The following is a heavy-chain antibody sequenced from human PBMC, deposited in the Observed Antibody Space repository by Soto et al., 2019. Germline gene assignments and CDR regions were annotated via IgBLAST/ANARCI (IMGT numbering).Heavy chain of an antibody. CDR2: MRSKGNNYAR. Sequence: GGSLRLSCDSSGITFSGSAIHWVRQASGQGLEWVGRMRSKGNNYARSYAASVKGRFTISRDDSKNTAYLQMNSLKTEDTAVYYCTSGLYYYDSRGYSYWGQGTLVTVSS. CDR3: TSGLYYYDSRGYSY. J-gene: IGHJ4*02. V-gene: IGHV3-73*01. CDR1: GITFSGSA. D-gene: IGHD3-22*01.